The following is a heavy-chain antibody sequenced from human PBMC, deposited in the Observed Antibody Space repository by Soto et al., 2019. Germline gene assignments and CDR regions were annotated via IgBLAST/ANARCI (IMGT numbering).Heavy chain of an antibody. V-gene: IGHV4-31*03. D-gene: IGHD2-21*02. Sequence: SETLSLTCTVSGGSISSGDYYWNWIRQHPGKGLEWIGYIYYTGSTYYNPSLKSRVTISVDTSKNQFSLKLSSVTAADTAVYYCATVEDCGGDCPIEAFEIWGQGTMVTVSS. CDR2: IYYTGST. CDR3: ATVEDCGGDCPIEAFEI. J-gene: IGHJ3*02. CDR1: GGSISSGDYY.